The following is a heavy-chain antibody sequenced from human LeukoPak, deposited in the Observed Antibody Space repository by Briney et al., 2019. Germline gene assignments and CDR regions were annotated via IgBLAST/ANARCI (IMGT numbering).Heavy chain of an antibody. CDR2: ISAYNGNT. J-gene: IGHJ4*02. CDR3: AGSLKIRRSGSPDY. Sequence: GASVKVSCKASGYTFTSYGISWVRQAPGQGLEWMGWISAYNGNTNYAQKLQGRVTMTTDTSTSTAYMELRSLRSDDTAVYYCAGSLKIRRSGSPDYWGQGTLVTVSS. CDR1: GYTFTSYG. V-gene: IGHV1-18*01. D-gene: IGHD3-10*01.